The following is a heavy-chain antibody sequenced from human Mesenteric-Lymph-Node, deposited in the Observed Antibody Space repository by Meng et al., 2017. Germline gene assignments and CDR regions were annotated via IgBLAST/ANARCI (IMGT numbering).Heavy chain of an antibody. J-gene: IGHJ4*02. CDR2: ISVYNGNT. CDR3: ARVPHPNNGWQSSDSYDY. D-gene: IGHD6-19*01. CDR1: GYTFSSYC. V-gene: IGHV1-18*01. Sequence: ASVKVSCKASGYTFSSYCISWVRQAPGQGLEWMGWISVYNGNTNYAQKLQGRVTMTTDTSTSTAYMELRSLRSDDTAVYYCARVPHPNNGWQSSDSYDYWGQGTLVTVSS.